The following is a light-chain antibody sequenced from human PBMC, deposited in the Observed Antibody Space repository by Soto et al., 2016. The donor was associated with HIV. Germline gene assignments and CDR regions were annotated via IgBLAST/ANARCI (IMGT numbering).Light chain of an antibody. CDR3: MQGAQWPWT. CDR2: KVS. Sequence: DVVMTQSPLSLPVTLGQPASISCRSSQSLVHSDGNTYLNWFQQRPGQSPRRLIYKVSDRDSGVPERFSGSGSGTDFTLKISRVEAEDVGVYYCMQGAQWPWTFGQGTKVEIK. J-gene: IGKJ1*01. CDR1: QSLVHSDGNTY. V-gene: IGKV2-30*02.